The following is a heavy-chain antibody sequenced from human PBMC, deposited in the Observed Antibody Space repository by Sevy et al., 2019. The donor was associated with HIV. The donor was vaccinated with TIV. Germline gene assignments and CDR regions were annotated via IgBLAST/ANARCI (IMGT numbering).Heavy chain of an antibody. Sequence: GGSLRLSCAASGFTFSNVWMSWVRQAPGKGLEWVGRIQSKTEGGTADYAAPVKGRFTISRDDSKNTLYLQMNSLKTEDTAVYYCTTEALDYDEPDYCYYGMDVWGQGTTVTVSS. CDR2: IQSKTEGGTA. V-gene: IGHV3-15*01. CDR3: TTEALDYDEPDYCYYGMDV. CDR1: GFTFSNVW. D-gene: IGHD4-17*01. J-gene: IGHJ6*02.